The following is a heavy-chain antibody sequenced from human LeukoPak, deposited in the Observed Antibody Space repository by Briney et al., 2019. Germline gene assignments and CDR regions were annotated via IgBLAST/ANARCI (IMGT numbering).Heavy chain of an antibody. D-gene: IGHD2-15*01. Sequence: GASVKVTCKASGYTFTNYGISWVRQAPGQGLEWMGWISAYNGNTNYAQKIQGRVTMTTDTSTSTAYMELRSLRSDDTAVYYCARDKVGYCSGGSCYSAEYFQHWGQGTLVTVSS. CDR3: ARDKVGYCSGGSCYSAEYFQH. J-gene: IGHJ1*01. CDR2: ISAYNGNT. CDR1: GYTFTNYG. V-gene: IGHV1-18*01.